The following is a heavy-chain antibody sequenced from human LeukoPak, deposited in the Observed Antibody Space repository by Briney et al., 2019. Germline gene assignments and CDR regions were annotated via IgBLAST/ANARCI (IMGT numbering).Heavy chain of an antibody. CDR2: IDPTDSYI. J-gene: IGHJ5*02. CDR3: ARQARGAVRKHWFDP. Sequence: WGSLKISCKGSGYNFLTYTISWVRQMPGKGLEWMGKIDPTDSYIDYSPSFDGHVTISADTSISTACLQWSSLKASDTAIYYCARQARGAVRKHWFDPWGQGTLVTVSS. V-gene: IGHV5-10-1*01. CDR1: GYNFLTYT. D-gene: IGHD6-6*01.